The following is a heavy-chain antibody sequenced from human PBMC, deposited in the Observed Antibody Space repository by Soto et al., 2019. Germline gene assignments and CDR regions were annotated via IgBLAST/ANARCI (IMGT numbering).Heavy chain of an antibody. D-gene: IGHD2-21*02. V-gene: IGHV4-39*01. CDR3: ARQRTTVVTQAYFDH. CDR2: IYYSGRT. Sequence: XTLSLPSIVSGXSRSSSSYDWGWIRQPPGKGLEWIWSIYYSGRTYYNPSFKSRVTISIDTSKNQFSLKLSSVTATDTAVYFGARQRTTVVTQAYFDHWGQGALVTVSS. J-gene: IGHJ4*02. CDR1: GXSRSSSSYD.